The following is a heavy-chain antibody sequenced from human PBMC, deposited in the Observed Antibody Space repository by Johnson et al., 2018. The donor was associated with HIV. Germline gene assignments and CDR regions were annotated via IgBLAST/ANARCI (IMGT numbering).Heavy chain of an antibody. D-gene: IGHD3-16*02. CDR2: IWYDGSNK. Sequence: QVQLVESGGGLVQPGGSLRLSCAASGFTFNSYGMHWVRQAPGKGLEWVAVIWYDGSNKYYADSVKGRFTISRDNSKNTLYLQMNSLRAEDTAIYYCAKDGSYYDYVWGSYRSPRGNDAFDIWGQGTMVTVSS. V-gene: IGHV3-33*06. CDR1: GFTFNSYG. CDR3: AKDGSYYDYVWGSYRSPRGNDAFDI. J-gene: IGHJ3*02.